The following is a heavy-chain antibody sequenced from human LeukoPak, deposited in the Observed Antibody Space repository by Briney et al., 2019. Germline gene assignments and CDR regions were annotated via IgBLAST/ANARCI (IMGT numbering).Heavy chain of an antibody. CDR1: GGSFSGYY. CDR2: FYYSGST. J-gene: IGHJ4*02. Sequence: KPSETLTLTCTVSGGSFSGYYWSWIRQPPGKGLEWIGFFYYSGSTNYNPSLKSRVTISVDTSKNQFSLKLSSVTAADTAVYYCARAGTYSTSWPFDYWGQGTLVTVSP. D-gene: IGHD6-13*01. CDR3: ARAGTYSTSWPFDY. V-gene: IGHV4-59*01.